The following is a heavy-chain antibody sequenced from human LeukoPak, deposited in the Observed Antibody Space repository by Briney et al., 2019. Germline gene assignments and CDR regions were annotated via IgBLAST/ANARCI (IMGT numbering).Heavy chain of an antibody. CDR1: GGTFSSYA. D-gene: IGHD2-2*01. Sequence: ASVKVSCKASGGTFSSYAISWVRQAPRQGLEWMGGIIPIFGTANYAQKFQGRVTITTDESTSTAYMELSSLRSEDTAVYYCARSYIHIRSNIVVVPAFDYWGQGTLVTVSS. CDR2: IIPIFGTA. CDR3: ARSYIHIRSNIVVVPAFDY. J-gene: IGHJ4*02. V-gene: IGHV1-69*05.